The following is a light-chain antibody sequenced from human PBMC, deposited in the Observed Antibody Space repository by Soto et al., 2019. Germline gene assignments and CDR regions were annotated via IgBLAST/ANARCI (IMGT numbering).Light chain of an antibody. V-gene: IGKV3-20*01. J-gene: IGKJ4*01. CDR2: GAS. CDR3: QQYVSSRLI. CDR1: QTVSSTD. Sequence: EIVLTQSPGTLSLSPGDRATLSCTASQTVSSTDLAWYQQRAGQAPRLLIVGASSRATGIPDRFSGSGSGTDFTLTISRLEPEDFAVYYCQQYVSSRLIFGGGTKVEIK.